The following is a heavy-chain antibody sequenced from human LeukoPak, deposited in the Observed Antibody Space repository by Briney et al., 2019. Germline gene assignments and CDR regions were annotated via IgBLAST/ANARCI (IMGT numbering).Heavy chain of an antibody. V-gene: IGHV1-18*01. Sequence: GASVKVSCKASDFSFTSYGMSWVRQAPGQGLEWMGWISAYSGSTKYAQKLQGRVTMTTDTSTGTAYMELRSLRPDDTAVYYCARDLTSNVAVTEYHYYAMDVWGQGTTVTVSS. D-gene: IGHD6-19*01. J-gene: IGHJ6*02. CDR3: ARDLTSNVAVTEYHYYAMDV. CDR2: ISAYSGST. CDR1: DFSFTSYG.